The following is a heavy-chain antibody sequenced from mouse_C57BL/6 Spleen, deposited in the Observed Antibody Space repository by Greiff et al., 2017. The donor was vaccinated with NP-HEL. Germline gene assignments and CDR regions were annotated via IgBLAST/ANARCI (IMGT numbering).Heavy chain of an antibody. CDR3: VRSSYYYGSSYDYFDY. CDR2: IRSKSNNYAT. CDR1: GFSFNTYA. D-gene: IGHD1-1*01. V-gene: IGHV10-1*01. Sequence: EVQLVESGGGLVQPKGSLKLSCAASGFSFNTYAMNWVRQAPGKGLEWVARIRSKSNNYATYYADSVKDRFTISRDDSESMLYLQMNNLKTEDTAMYYCVRSSYYYGSSYDYFDYWGQGTTLTVSS. J-gene: IGHJ2*01.